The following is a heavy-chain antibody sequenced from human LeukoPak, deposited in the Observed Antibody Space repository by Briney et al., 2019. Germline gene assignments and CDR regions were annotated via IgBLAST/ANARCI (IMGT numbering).Heavy chain of an antibody. CDR2: INPNSGGT. Sequence: ASVTVSCKASGYTFTGYYMHWVRQAPGQGLEWMGRINPNSGGTNYAQKFQGRVTMTRDTSISTAYMELSRLRSDDTAVYYCARTSGWGHDFDYWGQGTLVTVSS. CDR3: ARTSGWGHDFDY. V-gene: IGHV1-2*06. CDR1: GYTFTGYY. D-gene: IGHD6-19*01. J-gene: IGHJ4*02.